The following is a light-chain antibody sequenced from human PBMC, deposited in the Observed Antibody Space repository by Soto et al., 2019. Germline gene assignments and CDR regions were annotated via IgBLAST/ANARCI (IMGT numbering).Light chain of an antibody. Sequence: EIVLTQSPGTLSLSPGERATLSCRASESVNRVYLAWYQHKPGQAPRLLIFGASERATGIPDRFSGSGSGTDFTLTISRLEPEDFAVYYCPQYVTPPFTFGPGTKVDI. CDR3: PQYVTPPFT. V-gene: IGKV3-20*01. J-gene: IGKJ3*01. CDR1: ESVNRVY. CDR2: GAS.